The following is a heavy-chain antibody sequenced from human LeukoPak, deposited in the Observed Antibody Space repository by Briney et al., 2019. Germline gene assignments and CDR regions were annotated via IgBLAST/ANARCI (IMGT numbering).Heavy chain of an antibody. J-gene: IGHJ4*02. D-gene: IGHD6-19*01. CDR1: GGSISSGSYY. CDR3: VRESVSRIAVTVTTYYFDF. V-gene: IGHV4-61*02. Sequence: SETLSLTCTVSGGSISSGSYYWSWIRQPAGKGLEWIGRIYTSGSTNYNPSLKSRVTISVDTSKNQFSLQLNSVTPDDTAVYYCVRESVSRIAVTVTTYYFDFWGQGTLVTVSS. CDR2: IYTSGST.